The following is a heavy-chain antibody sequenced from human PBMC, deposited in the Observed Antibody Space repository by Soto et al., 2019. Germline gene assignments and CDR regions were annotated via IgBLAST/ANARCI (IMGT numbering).Heavy chain of an antibody. J-gene: IGHJ2*01. D-gene: IGHD1-26*01. CDR2: IHGGADYT. V-gene: IGHV3-23*01. Sequence: EVQLLESGGGLVQPGGSLRLSCAASGFTFSCCAMSWVRQAPGRGLEWVSTIHGGADYTHYTDSVKGRFTISRDNSRNTVFLQMNSLTAGDTAIYYCAKNRGPGSYTNWPFNVWGRGTPVTVSS. CDR3: AKNRGPGSYTNWPFNV. CDR1: GFTFSCCA.